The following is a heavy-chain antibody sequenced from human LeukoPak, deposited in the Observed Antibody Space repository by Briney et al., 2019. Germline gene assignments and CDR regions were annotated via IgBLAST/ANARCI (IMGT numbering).Heavy chain of an antibody. J-gene: IGHJ6*04. V-gene: IGHV4-34*01. CDR3: AKAYCSGGSCYYYYYYGMDV. D-gene: IGHD2-15*01. CDR1: GGSFSGYY. Sequence: SETLSLTCAVYGGSFSGYYWSWIRQPPWKGLEWIGEINHSGSTNYNPSLKSRVTISVDTSKNQFSLKLSSVTAADTAVYYCAKAYCSGGSCYYYYYYGMDVWGKGTTVTVSS. CDR2: INHSGST.